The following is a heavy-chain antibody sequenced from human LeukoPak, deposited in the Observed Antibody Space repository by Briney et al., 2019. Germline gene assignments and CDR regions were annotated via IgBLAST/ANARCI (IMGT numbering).Heavy chain of an antibody. CDR2: IYTSGST. D-gene: IGHD2-21*02. J-gene: IGHJ4*02. V-gene: IGHV4-4*07. Sequence: SETLSLTCTVSGGSISSYYWSWIRQPAGKGLEWIGRIYTSGSTNYNPSLKSRVTMSVDTSKNQFSLKLSSVTAADTAVYYCVKQRRVTAQFAFWGQGTLVIVSS. CDR1: GGSISSYY. CDR3: VKQRRVTAQFAF.